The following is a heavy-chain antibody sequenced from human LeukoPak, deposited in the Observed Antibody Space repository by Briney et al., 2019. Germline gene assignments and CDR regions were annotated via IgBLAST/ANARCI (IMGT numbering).Heavy chain of an antibody. J-gene: IGHJ3*02. V-gene: IGHV7-4-1*02. CDR1: GYTFTSYA. CDR3: ACPSTYRTDDAFDI. CDR2: INTNTGNP. D-gene: IGHD2-2*01. Sequence: ASVKVSCKASGYTFTSYAMNWVRQAPGQGLEWMGWINTNTGNPTYAQGFTGRFVFSLDTSVSTAYLQISSLKAEDTAVYYCACPSTYRTDDAFDIWGQGTMVTVSS.